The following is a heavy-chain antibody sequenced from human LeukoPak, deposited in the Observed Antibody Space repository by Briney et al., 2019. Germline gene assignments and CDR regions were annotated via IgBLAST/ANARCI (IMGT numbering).Heavy chain of an antibody. CDR1: GGTFGSYA. V-gene: IGHV1-69*13. J-gene: IGHJ4*02. Sequence: AASVKVSCKASGGTFGSYAISWVRQAPGQGLEWMGGIIPIFGTANYAQKFQGRVTITADESTSTAYMELSSLRSEDTAVYYCARDATRPGIAAAGEIDYWGQGTLVTVSS. CDR3: ARDATRPGIAAAGEIDY. D-gene: IGHD6-13*01. CDR2: IIPIFGTA.